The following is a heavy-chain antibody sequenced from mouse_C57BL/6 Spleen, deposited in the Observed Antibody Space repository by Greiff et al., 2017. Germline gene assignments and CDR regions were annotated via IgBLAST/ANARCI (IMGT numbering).Heavy chain of an antibody. CDR1: GYSITSCYH. D-gene: IGHD2-5*01. CDR2: IRYDSSN. Sequence: EVKLMESGPGLVKPSQSLSLTCSVTGYSITSCYHWYLIRKFPGNKLEWMGFIRYDSSNNYNQTLTNRISITLDTSKYHFVLKLNSVTTEDTASYDCAREACYSNYFDYWGQGTTLTVSS. V-gene: IGHV3-6*01. CDR3: AREACYSNYFDY. J-gene: IGHJ2*01.